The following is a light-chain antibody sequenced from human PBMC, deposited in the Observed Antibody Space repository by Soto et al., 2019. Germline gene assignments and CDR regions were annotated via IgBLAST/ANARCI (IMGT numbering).Light chain of an antibody. J-gene: IGKJ5*01. V-gene: IGKV3-11*01. CDR3: QQRSNWPIT. Sequence: EIVLTQSPATLSLSPGERATLSCRASQSVSSYLAWYQQKPGQAPMLLIYDASNRATGIPARFSGSGSGTDFTLSISRLEPEDFAVYYCQQRSNWPITFGQGTRLQIK. CDR2: DAS. CDR1: QSVSSY.